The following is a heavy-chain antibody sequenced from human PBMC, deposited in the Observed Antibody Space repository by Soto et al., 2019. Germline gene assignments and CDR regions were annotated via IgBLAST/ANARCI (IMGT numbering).Heavy chain of an antibody. CDR2: INSDGSST. CDR1: GFTFSSYW. V-gene: IGHV3-74*01. D-gene: IGHD3-3*01. Sequence: PGGSLKLSCAASGFTFSSYWMHWVRQAPGKGLVWVSRINSDGSSTSYADSVKGRFTISRDNAKNTLYLQMNSLRAEDTAVYYCARERSPPAEWPGGMDVWGQGTTVTVSS. J-gene: IGHJ6*02. CDR3: ARERSPPAEWPGGMDV.